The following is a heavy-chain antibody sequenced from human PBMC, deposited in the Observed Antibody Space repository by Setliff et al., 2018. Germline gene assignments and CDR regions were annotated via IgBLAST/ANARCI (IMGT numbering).Heavy chain of an antibody. J-gene: IGHJ4*02. V-gene: IGHV4-59*01. CDR2: VYYSGTA. CDR3: ARGGTFRYFDF. CDR1: DGSLSTYY. D-gene: IGHD5-12*01. Sequence: ASETLSLTCTVSDGSLSTYYWSWIRQPPGKGLEFIGYVYYSGTANYSPSLRSRLTISVGTSKNQFSLELRSVTAADTAVYYCARGGTFRYFDFWGQGAPVTVSS.